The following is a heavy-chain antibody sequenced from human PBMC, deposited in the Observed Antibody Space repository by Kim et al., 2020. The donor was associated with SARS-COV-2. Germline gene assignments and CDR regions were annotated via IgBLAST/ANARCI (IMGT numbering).Heavy chain of an antibody. J-gene: IGHJ6*02. CDR1: GGSISSGDYY. D-gene: IGHD2-2*01. CDR3: ARGGRSDVVVVPAAREGYYYGMDV. CDR2: IYYSGST. Sequence: SETLSLTCTVSGGSISSGDYYWSWIRQPPGKGLEWIGYIYYSGSTYYNPSLKSRVTISVDTSKNQFSLKLSSVTAADTAVYYCARGGRSDVVVVPAAREGYYYGMDVWGQGNTVTVSS. V-gene: IGHV4-30-4*01.